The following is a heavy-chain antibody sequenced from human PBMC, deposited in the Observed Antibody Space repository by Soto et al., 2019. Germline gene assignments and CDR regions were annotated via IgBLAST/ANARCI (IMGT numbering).Heavy chain of an antibody. CDR3: ARSRRAVAGTLDDY. CDR2: ISAYNGNT. J-gene: IGHJ4*02. CDR1: GYSFTSHG. Sequence: ASVKVSCKASGYSFTSHGISWVRQAPGQGLEWMGWISAYNGNTNYAQKLQGRVTMTTDTSTSTAYMELRSLRSDDTAVYYCARSRRAVAGTLDDYWAQGTLVTVSS. D-gene: IGHD6-19*01. V-gene: IGHV1-18*01.